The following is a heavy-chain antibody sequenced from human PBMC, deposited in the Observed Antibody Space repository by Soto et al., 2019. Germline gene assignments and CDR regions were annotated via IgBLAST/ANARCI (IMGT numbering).Heavy chain of an antibody. Sequence: GGSLRLSCAASVYTFFSDYYMTWIRQAPGKGLEWVSSISSSGDYTYYADSLKGRFTISRDNAKKSLFLQVNSLRAEDTAVYYCARETPDKSFDIWFQGTMVTVSS. D-gene: IGHD3-22*01. J-gene: IGHJ3*02. CDR1: VYTFFSDYY. CDR3: ARETPDKSFDI. V-gene: IGHV3-11*01. CDR2: ISSSGDYT.